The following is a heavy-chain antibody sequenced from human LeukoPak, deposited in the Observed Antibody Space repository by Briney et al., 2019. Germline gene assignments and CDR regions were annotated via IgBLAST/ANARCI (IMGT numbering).Heavy chain of an antibody. CDR2: ISYDGSHK. J-gene: IGHJ6*02. V-gene: IGHV3-30-3*01. CDR3: AREGLWFGELRHYYYYGMDV. D-gene: IGHD3-10*01. Sequence: PGRSLRLSCAASGFTFSSYAMHWVRQAPGKGLEWVAVISYDGSHKYYADSVKGRFTISRDNSKNTLYLQMNSLRAEDTAVYYCAREGLWFGELRHYYYYGMDVWGQGTTVTVSS. CDR1: GFTFSSYA.